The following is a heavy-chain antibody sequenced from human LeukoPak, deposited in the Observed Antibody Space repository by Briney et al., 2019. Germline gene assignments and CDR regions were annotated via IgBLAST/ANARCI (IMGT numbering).Heavy chain of an antibody. CDR2: IYYSGST. Sequence: SETLSLTCTVSGVSISSYYWSWVRQPPGKGLEWVGYIYYSGSTNYNPSLKSRVTISVDTSKNQFSLKLSSVTAADTAVYYCARGGSSYYYGMDVWGQGTTVTVSS. V-gene: IGHV4-59*01. J-gene: IGHJ6*02. CDR1: GVSISSYY. CDR3: ARGGSSYYYGMDV. D-gene: IGHD6-6*01.